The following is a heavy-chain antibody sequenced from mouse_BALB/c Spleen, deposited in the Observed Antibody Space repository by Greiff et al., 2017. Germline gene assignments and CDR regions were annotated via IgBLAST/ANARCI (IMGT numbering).Heavy chain of an antibody. J-gene: IGHJ4*01. CDR2: IYPGDGDT. Sequence: QVQLKQSGAELVRPGSSVKISCKASGYAFSSYWMNWVKQRPGQGLEWIGQIYPGDGDTNYNGKFKGKATLTADKSSSTAYMQLSSLTSEDSAVYFCARRWTARATYAMDYWGQGTSVTVSS. D-gene: IGHD3-2*01. CDR3: ARRWTARATYAMDY. CDR1: GYAFSSYW. V-gene: IGHV1-80*01.